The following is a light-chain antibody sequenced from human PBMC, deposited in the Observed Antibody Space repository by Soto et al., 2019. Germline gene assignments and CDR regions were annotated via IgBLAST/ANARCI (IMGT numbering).Light chain of an antibody. Sequence: QSVLTQPPSASGTPGQRVTLSCSGSSSNIGSNTVNWYQQLPGTAPKLLIYSNNQRPSGVPDRFSGSKSGTSASLAISGLQSEDEADYYCAAWDDGLNGVVFGAGTKVTVL. V-gene: IGLV1-44*01. CDR1: SSNIGSNT. CDR2: SNN. J-gene: IGLJ2*01. CDR3: AAWDDGLNGVV.